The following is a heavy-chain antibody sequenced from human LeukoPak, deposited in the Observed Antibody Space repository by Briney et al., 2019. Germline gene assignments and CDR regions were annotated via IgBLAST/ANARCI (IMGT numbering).Heavy chain of an antibody. J-gene: IGHJ4*02. V-gene: IGHV3-11*04. D-gene: IGHD3-22*01. CDR2: ISSSGSTI. Sequence: GGSLRLSCAASGFTFSDYYMSWIRQAPGKGLEWVSYISSSGSTIYYADSVKGRFTISRDNAKNSLYLQMNSLRAEDTAVYYCAREYYDSSGYYYFDYWGQGTLVTVSS. CDR3: AREYYDSSGYYYFDY. CDR1: GFTFSDYY.